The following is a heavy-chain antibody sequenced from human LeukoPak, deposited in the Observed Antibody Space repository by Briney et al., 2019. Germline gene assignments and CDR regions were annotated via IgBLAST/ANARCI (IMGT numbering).Heavy chain of an antibody. V-gene: IGHV3-66*02. J-gene: IGHJ4*02. D-gene: IGHD6-19*01. Sequence: GGSLRLSCAASGFTFSSNYMSWVRQAPGKGLEWVSVIYSGGSTYYSDSVNCRFTISRDNSKNTLYLQMNSLRAEDTAVYYCARDRGGRKRYSSGWYPPDYWGQGTLVTVSS. CDR2: IYSGGST. CDR3: ARDRGGRKRYSSGWYPPDY. CDR1: GFTFSSNY.